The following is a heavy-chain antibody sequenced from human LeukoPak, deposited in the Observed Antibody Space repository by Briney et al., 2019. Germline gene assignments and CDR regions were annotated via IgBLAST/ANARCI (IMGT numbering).Heavy chain of an antibody. CDR3: ARVRSGYYFDY. CDR2: VIGSATTI. J-gene: IGHJ4*02. CDR1: GFTFSSYS. V-gene: IGHV3-48*02. Sequence: GGSLRLSCAASGFTFSSYSMAWVRQAPGKGLEWVSFVIGSATTIYYSDSVKGRFTISRDNAKNSLFLQVNSLRDEDTAVYYCARVRSGYYFDYWGQGTLVTVSS.